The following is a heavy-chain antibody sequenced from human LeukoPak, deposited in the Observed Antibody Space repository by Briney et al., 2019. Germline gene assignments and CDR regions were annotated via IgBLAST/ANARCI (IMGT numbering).Heavy chain of an antibody. CDR2: ISDTGSA. V-gene: IGHV4-59*11. CDR1: GGSISSHF. Sequence: SETLSLTCTVSGGSISSHFWSWIRQPPGKGLECIGYISDTGSADYNPSLKSQVIISVDTPRNQLSLRLSSVTAADTALYYCARVGSRSSRGFGDFDLWGRGTLVTVSS. CDR3: ARVGSRSSRGFGDFDL. D-gene: IGHD3-10*01. J-gene: IGHJ2*01.